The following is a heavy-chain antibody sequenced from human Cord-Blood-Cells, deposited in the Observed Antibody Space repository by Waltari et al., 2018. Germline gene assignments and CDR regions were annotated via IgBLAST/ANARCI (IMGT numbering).Heavy chain of an antibody. CDR3: VRQDSSSWYNWFDP. CDR1: GGSFSGYY. CDR2: INHSGST. J-gene: IGHJ5*02. V-gene: IGHV4-34*01. D-gene: IGHD6-13*01. Sequence: QVQLQQWGAGLLKPSETLSLTCAVYGGSFSGYYWSWIRQPPGKGLEWIGEINHSGSTNYNPSLKSRVTISVDTSKNQFSLKLSSVTAADTAVYYCVRQDSSSWYNWFDPWGQGTLVTVSS.